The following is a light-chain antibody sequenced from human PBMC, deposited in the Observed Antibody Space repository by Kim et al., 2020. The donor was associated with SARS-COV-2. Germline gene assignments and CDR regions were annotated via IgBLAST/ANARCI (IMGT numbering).Light chain of an antibody. V-gene: IGLV3-21*04. CDR1: NIKTKS. CDR2: YDM. Sequence: SYELTQPPSVSVAPGETARVTCGGTNIKTKSVHWYQQKPGQAPVLVIYYDMDRPSGIPERFSGSSSGNTATLTISRVEAGDEADYYCQVWDSSSDHRVFG. CDR3: QVWDSSSDHRV. J-gene: IGLJ3*02.